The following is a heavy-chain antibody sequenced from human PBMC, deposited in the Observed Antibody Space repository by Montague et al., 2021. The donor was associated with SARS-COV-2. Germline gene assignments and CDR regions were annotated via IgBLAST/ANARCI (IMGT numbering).Heavy chain of an antibody. D-gene: IGHD2-2*01. Sequence: SLRLSCAAAGFTSGFIFRKVAMSWVRQAPGKGLEWVSTITYDSGTTYYADSVKGRFTISRDNSKNTLYLQMNSLRVEDTAVYYCARDCRSSSCTNWGYWGQGTLVTVSS. J-gene: IGHJ4*02. CDR1: GFIFRKVA. CDR3: ARDCRSSSCTNWGY. V-gene: IGHV3-23*01. CDR2: ITYDSGTT.